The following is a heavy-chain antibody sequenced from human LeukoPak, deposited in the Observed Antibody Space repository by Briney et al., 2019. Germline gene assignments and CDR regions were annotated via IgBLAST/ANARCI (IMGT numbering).Heavy chain of an antibody. J-gene: IGHJ4*02. CDR3: ARSLSGLAVTVPFDN. V-gene: IGHV3-53*01. CDR2: IYGGGTT. CDR1: GFTVSSNY. Sequence: GGSLRLSCAASGFTVSSNYMSWVRQAPGKGLEWVSVIYGGGTTDYADSVKGRFTISRDNSKNTLYLQMNSLRAEDTAVCYCARSLSGLAVTVPFDNWGQGTLVTVSS. D-gene: IGHD6-19*01.